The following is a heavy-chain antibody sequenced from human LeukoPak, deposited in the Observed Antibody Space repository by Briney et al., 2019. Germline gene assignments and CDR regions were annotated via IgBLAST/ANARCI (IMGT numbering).Heavy chain of an antibody. J-gene: IGHJ4*02. Sequence: GGSLRLSCGASGITFSSYSMNWVRQAPGKGLEWVSYISSSGSTKYYADSVKGRFTISRDNARNSLYLQMNSLRAEDTAVYYCATDQRRGYSGISFDYWAREPWSPSPQ. V-gene: IGHV3-48*01. CDR2: ISSSGSTK. CDR3: ATDQRRGYSGISFDY. D-gene: IGHD5-12*01. CDR1: GITFSSYS.